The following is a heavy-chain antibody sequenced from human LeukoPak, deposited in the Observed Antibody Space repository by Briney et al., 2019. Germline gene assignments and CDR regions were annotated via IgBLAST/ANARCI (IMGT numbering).Heavy chain of an antibody. CDR1: GFTVSSNY. CDR3: ARRAGAYSHPYDY. CDR2: IYKNAIT. V-gene: IGHV3-53*01. J-gene: IGHJ4*02. D-gene: IGHD4/OR15-4a*01. Sequence: GGSLRLSCAASGFTVSSNYMTWVRQAPGKGLEWVSVIYKNAITFHADTVKGRFTISRDNSKNTLYLQMNNLRADDTAVHYCARRAGAYSHPYDYWGQGTLVTVSS.